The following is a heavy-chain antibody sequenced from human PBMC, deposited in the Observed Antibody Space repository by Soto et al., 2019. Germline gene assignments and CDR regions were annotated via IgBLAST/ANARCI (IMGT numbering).Heavy chain of an antibody. J-gene: IGHJ6*02. Sequence: ASGKVSCKGSGGTFISCAISWVRQAPGQGLEWMGGIIPIFGTANYAQKFQGRDTITADKSTSTAYMELSSLRSEDTAVYYCERDFRNMREYCGGYCYSELDVWGQVTTVTAS. CDR3: ERDFRNMREYCGGYCYSELDV. CDR1: GGTFISCA. D-gene: IGHD2-21*02. CDR2: IIPIFGTA. V-gene: IGHV1-69*06.